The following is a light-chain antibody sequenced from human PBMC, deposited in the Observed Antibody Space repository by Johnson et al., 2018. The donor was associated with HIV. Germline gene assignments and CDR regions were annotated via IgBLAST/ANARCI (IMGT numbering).Light chain of an antibody. CDR1: SSNIGNNY. V-gene: IGLV1-51*01. J-gene: IGLJ1*01. CDR2: DNN. CDR3: GTWDSSLCVLYV. Sequence: QSVLTQPPSVSAAPGQKVTISCSGSSSNIGNNYVSWYQQLPGTAPKLLIYDNNKRPSGIPDRFSGSKSGTSATLGITGLQTGDEADYYCGTWDSSLCVLYVFGTGTKVTVL.